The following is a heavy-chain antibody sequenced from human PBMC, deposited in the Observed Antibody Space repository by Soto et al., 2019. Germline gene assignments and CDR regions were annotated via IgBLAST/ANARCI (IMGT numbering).Heavy chain of an antibody. CDR2: IKSKAEGGTT. J-gene: IGHJ5*02. CDR1: GFTFSNAW. V-gene: IGHV3-15*01. CDR3: TRDWFDH. Sequence: LRLSCEASGFTFSNAWMSWVRQAPGKGLEWVGRIKSKAEGGTTDYAAPVKGRFTISRDDSKTTLYLQMSSLKTEDTAVYYCTRDWFDHWGQGTVVTVSS.